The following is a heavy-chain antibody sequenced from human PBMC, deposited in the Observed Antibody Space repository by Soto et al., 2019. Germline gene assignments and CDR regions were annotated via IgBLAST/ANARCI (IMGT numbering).Heavy chain of an antibody. D-gene: IGHD2-15*01. J-gene: IGHJ5*02. CDR3: ARERLLHENWFDP. Sequence: SETLSLTCTVSGGSISSYYWSWIRQPPGKGLEWIGYIYYSGSTNYNPSLKSRVTISVDTSKNQFSLKMSSVTAADTAVYYCARERLLHENWFDPWGQGTLVTVSS. CDR2: IYYSGST. CDR1: GGSISSYY. V-gene: IGHV4-59*01.